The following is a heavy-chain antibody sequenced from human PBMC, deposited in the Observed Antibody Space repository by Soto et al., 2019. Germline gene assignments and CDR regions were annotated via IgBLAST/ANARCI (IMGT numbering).Heavy chain of an antibody. CDR1: GGSISDYY. V-gene: IGHV4-4*07. J-gene: IGHJ5*02. Sequence: SETLSLTCTVSGGSISDYYWSWIRQPAGKGLEWIGRIFASGSTNYNPSLKSRVTMSVDTSKNQFSLKLNSVTAADTAVYYCARGVGGSGLNWFDPWGQGTLVTVSS. CDR2: IFASGST. D-gene: IGHD6-19*01. CDR3: ARGVGGSGLNWFDP.